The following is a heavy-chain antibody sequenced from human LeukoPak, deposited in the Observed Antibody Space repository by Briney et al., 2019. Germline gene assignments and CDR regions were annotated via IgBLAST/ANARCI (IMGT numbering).Heavy chain of an antibody. CDR3: VRDLGATFSYAMDV. V-gene: IGHV3-30*04. CDR2: ISYDGNDN. J-gene: IGHJ6*02. CDR1: GFSVSSYV. Sequence: GGSLRLSCAASGFSVSSYVMHWVRQAPGKGLEGVTLISYDGNDNDYGDSVKGRFTSSRDNSKNTLFLHMTSLRPEDTAVYYCVRDLGATFSYAMDVWGQGTAVIVSS. D-gene: IGHD1-26*01.